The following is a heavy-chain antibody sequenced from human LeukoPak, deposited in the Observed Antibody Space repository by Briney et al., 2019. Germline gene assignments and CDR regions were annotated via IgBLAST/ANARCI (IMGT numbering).Heavy chain of an antibody. J-gene: IGHJ6*03. V-gene: IGHV1-69*06. CDR2: ITPIFGTT. CDR3: ARGTYSAYDLGSYMDV. D-gene: IGHD5-12*01. CDR1: GGTFRNSI. Sequence: ASVKVSCKASGGTFRNSIITWVRQAPGHGLEWMGGITPIFGTTNYAQRLQGRVTIIADKSTTTAYMELTSLRSEDTAVYYCARGTYSAYDLGSYMDVWGKGTTVIVSS.